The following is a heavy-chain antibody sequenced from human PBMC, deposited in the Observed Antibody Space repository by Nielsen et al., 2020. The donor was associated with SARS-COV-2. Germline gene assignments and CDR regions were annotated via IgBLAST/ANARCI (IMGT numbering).Heavy chain of an antibody. Sequence: GESLKISCAASGFTFSSYSMNWVRQAPGKGLEWVSSISSSSSYTNYADSVKGRFTISRDNAKNSLYLQMNSLRAEDTAVYYCARVQYFAYLFDPWGQGTLVTVSS. J-gene: IGHJ5*02. CDR3: ARVQYFAYLFDP. D-gene: IGHD2-21*01. V-gene: IGHV3-21*01. CDR2: ISSSSSYT. CDR1: GFTFSSYS.